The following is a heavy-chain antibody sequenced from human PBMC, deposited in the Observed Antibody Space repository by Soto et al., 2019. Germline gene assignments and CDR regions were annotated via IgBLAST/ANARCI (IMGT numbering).Heavy chain of an antibody. J-gene: IGHJ4*02. CDR1: GYTFTSYG. V-gene: IGHV1-18*01. CDR3: ARDRVGAATGLVDY. D-gene: IGHD1-26*01. CDR2: ISPYNANT. Sequence: AASVKVSCKASGYTFTSYGISWVRQAPGQGLEWMGWISPYNANTNYAQKLQGRVTMTTDTSTSTAYMELRSLRSDDTAVYYCARDRVGAATGLVDYWGQGTLVTVSS.